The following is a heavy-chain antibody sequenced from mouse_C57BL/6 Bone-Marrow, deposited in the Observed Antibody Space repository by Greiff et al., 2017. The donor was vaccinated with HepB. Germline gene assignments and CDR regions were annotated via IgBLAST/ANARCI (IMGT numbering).Heavy chain of an antibody. V-gene: IGHV1-81*01. CDR3: ARGHYYGSSRAD. CDR2: IYPRSGNT. Sequence: QVQLQQSGAELARPGASVKLSCKASGYTFTSYGISWVKQRTGQGLEWIGEIYPRSGNTYYNEKFKGKATLTADKSSSTAYMELRSLTSEDSAVYFCARGHYYGSSRADWGKGTRVTVAA. D-gene: IGHD1-1*01. CDR1: GYTFTSYG. J-gene: IGHJ3*01.